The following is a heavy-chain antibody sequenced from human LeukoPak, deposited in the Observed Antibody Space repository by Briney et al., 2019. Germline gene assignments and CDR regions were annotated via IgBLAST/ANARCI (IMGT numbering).Heavy chain of an antibody. V-gene: IGHV3-33*08. CDR3: ARERTYYDYVWGSPYGMDV. Sequence: GGSLRLSCAASGFTFSSYGMHWVRQAPGKGLEWVAVIWYDGSNKYYADSVKGRFTISRDNSKNTLYLQMNSLRAEDTAVYYCARERTYYDYVWGSPYGMDVWGQGTTVTVSS. CDR1: GFTFSSYG. J-gene: IGHJ6*02. D-gene: IGHD3-16*01. CDR2: IWYDGSNK.